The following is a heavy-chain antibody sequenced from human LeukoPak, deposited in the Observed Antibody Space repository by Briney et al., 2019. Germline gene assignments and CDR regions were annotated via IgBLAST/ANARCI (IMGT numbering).Heavy chain of an antibody. Sequence: PSETLSLTCAVYGGSFSGYYWSWIRQPPGKGLEWIGEINHSGSTNYNPSLESRVTISVDTSKNQFSLKLSSVTAADTAVYYCARGVYDYVWGSYRKPHFDYWGQGTLVTVSS. CDR1: GGSFSGYY. CDR3: ARGVYDYVWGSYRKPHFDY. J-gene: IGHJ4*02. D-gene: IGHD3-16*02. V-gene: IGHV4-34*01. CDR2: INHSGST.